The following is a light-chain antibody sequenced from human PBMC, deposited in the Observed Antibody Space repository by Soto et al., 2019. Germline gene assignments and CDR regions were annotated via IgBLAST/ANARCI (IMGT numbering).Light chain of an antibody. CDR1: QGISND. Sequence: AIQMTQSPSSLSASVGDRVTITCRASQGISNDLAWYQQKPGKAPKLLIYAASTLQSGVPPRFSGSGSGTDFTLTISRLQPEDFATYFCLQDYNFPYTFGQGTKVDI. CDR3: LQDYNFPYT. CDR2: AAS. J-gene: IGKJ2*01. V-gene: IGKV1-6*01.